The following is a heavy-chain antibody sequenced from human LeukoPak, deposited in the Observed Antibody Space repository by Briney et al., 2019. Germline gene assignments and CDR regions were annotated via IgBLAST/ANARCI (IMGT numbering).Heavy chain of an antibody. J-gene: IGHJ4*02. V-gene: IGHV4-59*01. CDR1: GGSFSLYY. CDR3: ARDLGNYYDSSGSLDY. D-gene: IGHD3-22*01. CDR2: IYYSGSA. Sequence: PSETLSLTCAVYGGSFSLYYWTWIRQPPGKGLEWIGYIYYSGSAKYNPSLKSRVTISVDTSKNQFSLKLSSVTAADTAVYYCARDLGNYYDSSGSLDYWGQGTLVTVSS.